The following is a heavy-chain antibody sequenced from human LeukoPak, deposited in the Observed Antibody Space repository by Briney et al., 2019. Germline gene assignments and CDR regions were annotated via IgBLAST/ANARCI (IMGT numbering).Heavy chain of an antibody. CDR1: GFTFSSYW. CDR3: TRLFAGNWFDP. CDR2: IRSKANSYAT. Sequence: PGGSLRLSCAASGFTFSSYWMSWVRQASGKGLEWVGRIRSKANSYATAYTASVKGRFTISRDDSKNTAYLQMNSLKTEDTAVYYCTRLFAGNWFDPWGQGTLVTVSS. J-gene: IGHJ5*02. V-gene: IGHV3-73*01.